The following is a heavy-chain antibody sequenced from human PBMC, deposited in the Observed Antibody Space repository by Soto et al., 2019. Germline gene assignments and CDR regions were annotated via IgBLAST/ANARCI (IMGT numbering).Heavy chain of an antibody. Sequence: ASVKVSCKASGYTFTGYYMHWVRQAPGQGLEWMGWINPNSGGTNYAQKFQGWVTMTRGTSISTAYMELSSLRDEDTAVYYCARDGGSGDPRCLFDYWGQGTLVTVSS. D-gene: IGHD2-15*01. J-gene: IGHJ4*02. V-gene: IGHV1-2*04. CDR2: INPNSGGT. CDR1: GYTFTGYY. CDR3: ARDGGSGDPRCLFDY.